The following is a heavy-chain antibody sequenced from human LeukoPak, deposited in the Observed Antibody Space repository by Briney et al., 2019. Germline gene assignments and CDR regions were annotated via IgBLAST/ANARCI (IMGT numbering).Heavy chain of an antibody. CDR3: ARSLAYCGGDCYSEVGAFDI. CDR1: GGSISSYY. V-gene: IGHV4-59*01. D-gene: IGHD2-21*02. Sequence: SETLSLTCTVSGGSISSYYWSWIRQPPGKGLEWIGYIYYSGSTNYSPSLKSRVTISVDTSKNQFSLKLSSVTAADTAVYYCARSLAYCGGDCYSEVGAFDIWGQGTMVTVSS. CDR2: IYYSGST. J-gene: IGHJ3*02.